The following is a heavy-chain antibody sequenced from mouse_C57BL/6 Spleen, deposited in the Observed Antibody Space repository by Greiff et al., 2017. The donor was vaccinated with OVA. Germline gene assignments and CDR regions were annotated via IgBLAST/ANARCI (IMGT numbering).Heavy chain of an antibody. V-gene: IGHV5-9-1*02. CDR1: GFTFSSYA. Sequence: EVQRVESGEGLVKPGGSLKLSCAASGFTFSSYAMSWVRQTPEKRLEWVAYISSGGDYIYYADTVKGRFTISRDNARNTLYLQMSSLKSEDTAMYYCTRGSGNYYFDYWGQGTTLTVSS. J-gene: IGHJ2*01. D-gene: IGHD2-1*01. CDR3: TRGSGNYYFDY. CDR2: ISSGGDYI.